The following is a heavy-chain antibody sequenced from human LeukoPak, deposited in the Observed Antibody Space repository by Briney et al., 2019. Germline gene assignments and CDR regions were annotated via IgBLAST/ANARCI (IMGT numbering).Heavy chain of an antibody. J-gene: IGHJ5*02. CDR2: IYTSGST. V-gene: IGHV4-4*07. CDR3: ARDEGNCTNGVCYFGGWFDP. Sequence: SETLSLTCTVSGGSISWIRQPAGKGLEWIGRIYTSGSTNYNPSLKSRVTISVDTSKNQFSLELSSVTAADTAVYYCARDEGNCTNGVCYFGGWFDPWGQGTLVTVSS. CDR1: GGSIS. D-gene: IGHD2-8*01.